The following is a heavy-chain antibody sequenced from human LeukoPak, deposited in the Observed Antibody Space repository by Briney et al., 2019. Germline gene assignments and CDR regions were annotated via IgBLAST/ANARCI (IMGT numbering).Heavy chain of an antibody. CDR2: ISGSSGLT. V-gene: IGHV3-23*01. CDR1: GFTFSSYA. D-gene: IGHD4-17*01. Sequence: HPGGSLRLSCAASGFTFSSYAMSWVRQAPGRGLEWVSAISGSSGLTYYADSVKGRFTISRDNSKNTLFLQMNSLRAEDTAVYYCARRGESTSYGDYRFDYWGQGTLVTVSS. J-gene: IGHJ4*02. CDR3: ARRGESTSYGDYRFDY.